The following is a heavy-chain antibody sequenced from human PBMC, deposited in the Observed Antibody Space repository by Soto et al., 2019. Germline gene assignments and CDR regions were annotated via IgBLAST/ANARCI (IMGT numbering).Heavy chain of an antibody. J-gene: IGHJ4*02. CDR1: GASISSGDYF. CDR3: ARAHENNYYDSSGYDY. CDR2: IYYSGST. Sequence: PSETLSLTCTVSGASISSGDYFWSWIRQPPGKGLEWIGYIYYSGSTYYNPSLKSRVTISVDTSKNQFSLKLSSVTAADTAVYYCARAHENNYYDSSGYDYWGQGTLVTVSS. D-gene: IGHD3-22*01. V-gene: IGHV4-30-4*01.